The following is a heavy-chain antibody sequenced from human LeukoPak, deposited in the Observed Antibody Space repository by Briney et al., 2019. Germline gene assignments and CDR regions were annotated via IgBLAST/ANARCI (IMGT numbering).Heavy chain of an antibody. J-gene: IGHJ4*02. CDR2: ITPNSGGT. V-gene: IGHV1-2*02. D-gene: IGHD3-22*01. CDR3: ARDNYDSSGYYYDY. Sequence: VSVKVSCKASGYTFTGYYMHWVRQAPGQGLEWMGWITPNSGGTNYAQKFQGRVTMTRDTSISTAYMELSRLRSDDTAVYYCARDNYDSSGYYYDYWGQGTLVTVSS. CDR1: GYTFTGYY.